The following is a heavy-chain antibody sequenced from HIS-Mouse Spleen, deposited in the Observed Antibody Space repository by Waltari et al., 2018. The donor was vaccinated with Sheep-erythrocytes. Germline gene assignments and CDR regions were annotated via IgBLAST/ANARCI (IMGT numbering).Heavy chain of an antibody. J-gene: IGHJ3*02. Sequence: QVQLQESGPGLVKPSETLSLTCTVSGGSISSYYWSWIRQPPGKGLEWIGYIYYSGSTNENPSLKRRVTISVDTSKNQFSLKLSCVTAADTAVYYCARRGRVDYDFWSGYYAFDIWGQGTMVTFSS. CDR1: GGSISSYY. CDR3: ARRGRVDYDFWSGYYAFDI. CDR2: IYYSGST. D-gene: IGHD3-3*01. V-gene: IGHV4-59*01.